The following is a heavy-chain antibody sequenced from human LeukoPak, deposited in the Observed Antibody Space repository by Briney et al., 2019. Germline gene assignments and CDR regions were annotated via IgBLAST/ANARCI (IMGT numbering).Heavy chain of an antibody. CDR2: FDPEDGET. CDR1: GYTLTELS. V-gene: IGHV1-24*01. Sequence: ASVTVSCKVSGYTLTELSMHWVRQAPGKGFEWMGGFDPEDGETIYAQTFQGRVTMTEDTSTDTAYMELSSLRSEDTAVHYCATTFQSYDSRGYYSSNYYMDVWGKGTTVTVSS. CDR3: ATTFQSYDSRGYYSSNYYMDV. J-gene: IGHJ6*03. D-gene: IGHD3-22*01.